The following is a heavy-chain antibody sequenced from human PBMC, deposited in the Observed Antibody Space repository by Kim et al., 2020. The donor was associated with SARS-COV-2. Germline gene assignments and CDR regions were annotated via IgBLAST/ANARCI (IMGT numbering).Heavy chain of an antibody. D-gene: IGHD3-3*01. Sequence: SETLSLTCAVYGGSFSGYYWSWIRQPPGKGLEWIGEINHSGSTNYNPSLKSRVTISVDTSKNQFSLKLSSVTAADTAVYYCARYFWSGSSYYFDYWGQGTLVTVSS. CDR2: INHSGST. J-gene: IGHJ4*02. V-gene: IGHV4-34*01. CDR3: ARYFWSGSSYYFDY. CDR1: GGSFSGYY.